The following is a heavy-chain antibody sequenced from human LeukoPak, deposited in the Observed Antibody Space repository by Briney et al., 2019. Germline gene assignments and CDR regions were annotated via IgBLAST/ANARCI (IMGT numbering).Heavy chain of an antibody. D-gene: IGHD6-13*01. CDR3: ARGEYSSSWYLDF. J-gene: IGHJ4*02. Sequence: GGSLRLSCAASGFTFSTSGMHWVRQAPGKGLEWVAVISYDGNNEYYADSVKGRFTISRDNSKNTLYLQMNSLRAEDTALYYCARGEYSSSWYLDFWGQGTLVTVSS. CDR1: GFTFSTSG. CDR2: ISYDGNNE. V-gene: IGHV3-30*19.